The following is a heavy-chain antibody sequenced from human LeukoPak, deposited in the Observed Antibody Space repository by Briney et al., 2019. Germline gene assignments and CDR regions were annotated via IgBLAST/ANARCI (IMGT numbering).Heavy chain of an antibody. J-gene: IGHJ4*02. CDR3: ARGGGGSSGYYYGW. CDR2: INPSAGNT. V-gene: IGHV1-46*01. D-gene: IGHD3-22*01. Sequence: ASVKVSCKASGYTFSNYYMHWVRQAPGQGLEWMGLINPSAGNTNYAQRFQGRVTMTRNTSISTAYMELSSLRSEDTAVYYCARGGGGSSGYYYGWWGQGTLVTVSS. CDR1: GYTFSNYY.